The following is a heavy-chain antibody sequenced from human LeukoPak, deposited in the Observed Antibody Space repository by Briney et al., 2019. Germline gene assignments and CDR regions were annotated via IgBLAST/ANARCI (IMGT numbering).Heavy chain of an antibody. CDR2: ISGSGGTT. V-gene: IGHV3-23*01. D-gene: IGHD6-19*01. Sequence: PGGSLRLSCAASGFTFSSYAMSWVRQAPGKGLEWVSAISGSGGTTYYADSVKGRLTISRDDSMYLQMNSLRAEDTAVYYCAKVSSGWTFDYWGQGTLVTVSS. CDR1: GFTFSSYA. J-gene: IGHJ4*02. CDR3: AKVSSGWTFDY.